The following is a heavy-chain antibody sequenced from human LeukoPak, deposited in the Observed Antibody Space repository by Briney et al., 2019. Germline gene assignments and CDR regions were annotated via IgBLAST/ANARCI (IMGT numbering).Heavy chain of an antibody. D-gene: IGHD6-6*01. CDR1: GGSFSGYY. V-gene: IGHV4-34*01. CDR2: NNHSGST. J-gene: IGHJ5*02. Sequence: PSETLSLTCAVYGGSFSGYYWSWIRQPPGKGLEWIGENNHSGSTNYNPSLKSRVTISVDTSKNQFSLKLSSVTAADTAVYYCARRYSSSSFNWFDPWGQGTLVTVSS. CDR3: ARRYSSSSFNWFDP.